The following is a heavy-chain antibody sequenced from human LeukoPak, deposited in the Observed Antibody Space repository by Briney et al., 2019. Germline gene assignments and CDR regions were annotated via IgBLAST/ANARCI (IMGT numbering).Heavy chain of an antibody. D-gene: IGHD2-2*01. CDR2: IIPILGTA. CDR3: ARGLYCSSSTSCYDYGMDV. J-gene: IGHJ6*01. CDR1: GGTFRSYG. Sequence: SVKVSCKASGGTFRSYGLNWVRQAPGQGPEWMGGIIPILGTAKYAQKLQGRVTITADEPTSTAYMELSSLRSEDTAVYYCARGLYCSSSTSCYDYGMDVWGQGTTVTVSS. V-gene: IGHV1-69*13.